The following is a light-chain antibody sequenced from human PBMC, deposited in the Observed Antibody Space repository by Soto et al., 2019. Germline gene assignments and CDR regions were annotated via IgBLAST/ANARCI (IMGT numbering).Light chain of an antibody. CDR1: QSVSSSY. J-gene: IGKJ2*01. CDR3: QQYGSSPHT. V-gene: IGKV3-20*01. CDR2: GAS. Sequence: EIVLTQSPGTLSLSPGERATLSCSASQSVSSSYLAWYQHKPGQAPRLLIYGASSRATGIPDRFSGSGSERDLTLTISSLEREDFAVYYCQQYGSSPHTFGQGTKLEIK.